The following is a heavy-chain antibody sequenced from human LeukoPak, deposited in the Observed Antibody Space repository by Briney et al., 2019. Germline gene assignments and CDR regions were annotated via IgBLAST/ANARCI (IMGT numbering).Heavy chain of an antibody. D-gene: IGHD2-2*02. Sequence: SETLSLTCTVSGYSISSGYYWGWIRQPPEKGLEWIGSIYHSGSTYYNPSLKSRVTISVDTSKNQFSLKLSSVTAADTAVYYCAGLLVPAAIATESGFDYWGQGTLVTVSS. CDR3: AGLLVPAAIATESGFDY. J-gene: IGHJ4*02. V-gene: IGHV4-38-2*02. CDR2: IYHSGST. CDR1: GYSISSGYY.